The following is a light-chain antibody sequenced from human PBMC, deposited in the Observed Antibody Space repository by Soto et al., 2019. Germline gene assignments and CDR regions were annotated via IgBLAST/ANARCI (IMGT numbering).Light chain of an antibody. CDR1: QSVTSY. CDR2: GAS. Sequence: IVLTQSPGTLSLAPGERATLSCRASQSVTSYLAWYQQKPGQAPRLLIYGASSRATGIPDRFSGSGSGTEFTLTISSPQSEDCAIYYCQQYYTWPITFGGGTRWIS. V-gene: IGKV3D-15*01. CDR3: QQYYTWPIT. J-gene: IGKJ4*01.